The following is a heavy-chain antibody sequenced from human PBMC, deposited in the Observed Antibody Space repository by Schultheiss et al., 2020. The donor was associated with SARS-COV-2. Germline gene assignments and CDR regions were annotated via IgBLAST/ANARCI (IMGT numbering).Heavy chain of an antibody. CDR2: IYYSGST. J-gene: IGHJ4*02. V-gene: IGHV4-31*03. Sequence: SETLSLTCTVSGGSISSGGYYWSWIRQHPGKGLEWIGYIYYSGSTYYNPSLKSRVTISVDKSKNQFSLKLSSVTAADTAVYYCAKDRYSGSSDFDYWGQGTLVTVSS. D-gene: IGHD1-26*01. CDR1: GGSISSGGYY. CDR3: AKDRYSGSSDFDY.